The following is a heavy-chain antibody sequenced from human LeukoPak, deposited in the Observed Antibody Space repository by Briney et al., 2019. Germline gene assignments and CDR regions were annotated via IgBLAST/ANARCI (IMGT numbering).Heavy chain of an antibody. CDR1: GGSINSGGYY. CDR2: IYYSGST. J-gene: IGHJ4*02. D-gene: IGHD3-16*01. CDR3: ARAYGYDYVWGSYYFDY. Sequence: SETLSLTWTVSGGSINSGGYYWSWIRQHPGKGLEWIGYIYYSGSTYYNPSLKSRVTISVDTSKNQFSLKLSSVTAADTAVYYCARAYGYDYVWGSYYFDYWGQGTLDTVSS. V-gene: IGHV4-31*02.